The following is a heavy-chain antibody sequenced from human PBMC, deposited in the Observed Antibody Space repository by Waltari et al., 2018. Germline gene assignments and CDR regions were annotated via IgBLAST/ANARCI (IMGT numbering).Heavy chain of an antibody. CDR2: IGTSSSPI. CDR1: GFTFSSYG. Sequence: EVQLVESGGGLIQPGKALRLSCVAFGFTFSSYGMTWVRQAPGMGLEWLSYIGTSSSPIYVADSVKGRFSVSRDDAKNSLYLEMDSLSVEDTATYYCARNPGYFYYYMDVWGKGTTVTVSS. V-gene: IGHV3-48*03. CDR3: ARNPGYFYYYMDV. J-gene: IGHJ6*03.